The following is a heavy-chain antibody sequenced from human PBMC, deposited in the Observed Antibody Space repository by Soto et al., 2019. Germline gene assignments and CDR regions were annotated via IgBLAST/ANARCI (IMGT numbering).Heavy chain of an antibody. CDR1: GFTFSSYS. Sequence: GGSLRLSCAASGFTFSSYSMNWVRQAPGKGLEWVSYISSSSSTIYYADSVKGRFTISRDNAKNSLYLQMNSLRAEDTAVYYCVRDQPKYCSGGSCYDYWGQGTLVTVSS. D-gene: IGHD2-15*01. CDR3: VRDQPKYCSGGSCYDY. J-gene: IGHJ4*02. V-gene: IGHV3-48*01. CDR2: ISSSSSTI.